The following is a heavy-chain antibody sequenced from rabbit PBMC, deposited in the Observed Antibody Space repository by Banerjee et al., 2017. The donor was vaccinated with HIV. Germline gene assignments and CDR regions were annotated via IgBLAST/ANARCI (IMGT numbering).Heavy chain of an antibody. J-gene: IGHJ4*01. V-gene: IGHV1S47*01. Sequence: ELVESGGGLVQPGESLKLSCKASGIDFSNVGISWVRQAPGKGPEWIAYIYPGFGIRNYASSVKGRFTISNDNAQNTVFLQMTSLTAADTATYFCARDQYSYGDAGAEFSLWGPGTLVTVS. CDR1: GIDFSNVG. CDR2: IYPGFGIR. CDR3: ARDQYSYGDAGAEFSL. D-gene: IGHD6-1*01.